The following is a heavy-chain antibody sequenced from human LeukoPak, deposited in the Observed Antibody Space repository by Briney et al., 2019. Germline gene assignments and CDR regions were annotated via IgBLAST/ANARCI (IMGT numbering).Heavy chain of an antibody. CDR3: ATSYGGYVLDY. CDR2: ASYIRGT. D-gene: IGHD1-26*01. CDR1: VGSINGHY. Sequence: SETLSLTCTVSVGSINGHYWTWIRQPPGKGLEWIGYASYIRGTNYNPSLKSRASMSVDASKNEFSLKLSSVIAADTGVYYCATSYGGYVLDYWGQGALVIVSS. J-gene: IGHJ4*02. V-gene: IGHV4-59*11.